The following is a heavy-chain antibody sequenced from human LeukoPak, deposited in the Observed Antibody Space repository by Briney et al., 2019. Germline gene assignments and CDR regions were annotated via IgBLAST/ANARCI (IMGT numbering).Heavy chain of an antibody. Sequence: PSETLSLTCTVSGGSISSGGDYWSWIRQHPGKGLEWIGYIFYSGNTYYDPSLKSRITLSLDTSKTQFSLGLSSVTAAEAAVYYCTRADWRGTNSRDAFYSWGLGTVVT. J-gene: IGHJ3*02. V-gene: IGHV4-31*03. CDR1: GGSISSGGDY. CDR2: IFYSGNT. CDR3: TRADWRGTNSRDAFYS. D-gene: IGHD4/OR15-4a*01.